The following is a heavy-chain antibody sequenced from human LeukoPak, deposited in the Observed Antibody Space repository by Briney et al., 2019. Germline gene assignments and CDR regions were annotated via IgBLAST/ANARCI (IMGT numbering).Heavy chain of an antibody. J-gene: IGHJ4*02. CDR1: GFTFSSYA. Sequence: QPGRSLRLSCAASGFTFSSYAMHWVRQAPGKGLEWVAVISYDGSNKYYADSVKGRFTISRDNYKNTLYLQMNSLRAEDTAVYYCARDLAGDYFDYWGQGTLVTVSS. CDR2: ISYDGSNK. D-gene: IGHD3-16*01. CDR3: ARDLAGDYFDY. V-gene: IGHV3-30*04.